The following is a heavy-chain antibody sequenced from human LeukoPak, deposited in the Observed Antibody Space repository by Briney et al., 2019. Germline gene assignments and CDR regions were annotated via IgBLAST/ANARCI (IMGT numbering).Heavy chain of an antibody. Sequence: ASVTVSFKASGYTFTGYYMHWVRQAPGQGLEWMGWINPNSGGTNYVQKFQGRVTMTRDTSISTAYMELSRLRADDTAVYYCARDRFRWELLGGRSNWFDPWGQGTLVTVSS. J-gene: IGHJ5*02. D-gene: IGHD1-26*01. V-gene: IGHV1-2*02. CDR3: ARDRFRWELLGGRSNWFDP. CDR2: INPNSGGT. CDR1: GYTFTGYY.